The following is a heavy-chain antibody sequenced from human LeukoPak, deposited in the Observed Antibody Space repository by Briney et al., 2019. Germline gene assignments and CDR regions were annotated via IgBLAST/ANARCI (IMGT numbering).Heavy chain of an antibody. CDR2: ISGSGDNT. J-gene: IGHJ4*02. D-gene: IGHD3-22*01. V-gene: IGHV3-23*01. CDR3: AKGSYYDSSGSFYFDY. Sequence: PGGSLRRSCAASGFTFSSYAMSWVRQAPGKGLEWVSGISGSGDNTYYADSVKGRFTISRDNPKNTLYVQVNSLGTEDTAAYYCAKGSYYDSSGSFYFDYWGQGTLVTVSS. CDR1: GFTFSSYA.